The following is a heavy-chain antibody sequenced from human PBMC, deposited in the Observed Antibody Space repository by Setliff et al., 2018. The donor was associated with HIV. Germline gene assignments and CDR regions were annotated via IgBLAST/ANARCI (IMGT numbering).Heavy chain of an antibody. D-gene: IGHD6-19*01. Sequence: SETLSLTCAVSDYSISSGFYWGWIRQPPGKGLEWIGSVYHTGSTYYNPSLKSRVTMSVDTSKNRFSLKLSSVTAADTAIFYCARHAGSGARDDAFDIWGQGPLVTVSS. J-gene: IGHJ3*02. CDR2: VYHTGST. CDR1: DYSISSGFY. CDR3: ARHAGSGARDDAFDI. V-gene: IGHV4-38-2*01.